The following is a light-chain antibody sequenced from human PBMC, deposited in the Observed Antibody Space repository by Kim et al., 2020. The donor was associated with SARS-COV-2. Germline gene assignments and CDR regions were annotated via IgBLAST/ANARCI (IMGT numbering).Light chain of an antibody. V-gene: IGKV3-15*01. CDR3: QQYNDWPLLT. Sequence: SLGEGGTLSCRVSQSVKNNLAWYQHRPGQAPRLLIYGASTRATDISARFSGIGSGTEFTLTIRSLQSEDFAVYFCQQYNDWPLLTFGGGTKVDIK. CDR1: QSVKNN. CDR2: GAS. J-gene: IGKJ4*01.